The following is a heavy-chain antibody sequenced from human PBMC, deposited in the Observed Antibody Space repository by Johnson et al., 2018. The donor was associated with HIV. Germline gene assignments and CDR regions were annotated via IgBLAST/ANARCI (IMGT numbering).Heavy chain of an antibody. CDR3: AKVDCGGDTCAGYDPFDL. Sequence: QVQLVESGGGVVQPGGSLRLSCAASGFTVSSNYMSWIRQAPGKGLEWVSYISSSGSTIYYADSVKGRFPISRDNAKNSLYLQMNSLRAEDTAVYYCAKVDCGGDTCAGYDPFDLWGQGTLVTVSS. CDR2: ISSSGSTI. V-gene: IGHV3-11*04. J-gene: IGHJ3*01. CDR1: GFTVSSNY. D-gene: IGHD2-21*01.